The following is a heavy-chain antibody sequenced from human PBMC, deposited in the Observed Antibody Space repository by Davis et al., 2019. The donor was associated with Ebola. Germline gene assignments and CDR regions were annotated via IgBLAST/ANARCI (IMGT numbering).Heavy chain of an antibody. J-gene: IGHJ4*02. V-gene: IGHV4-34*01. CDR3: AKKATITARPFDD. CDR2: INHSGST. Sequence: MPSETLSLTCAVYGGSFSGYYWSWIRQPPGKGLEWIGEINHSGSTNYNPSLKSRVTISVDTSKNQFSLKLSSVTAADTALYYCAKKATITARPFDDWGQGTLVTVSS. D-gene: IGHD6-6*01. CDR1: GGSFSGYY.